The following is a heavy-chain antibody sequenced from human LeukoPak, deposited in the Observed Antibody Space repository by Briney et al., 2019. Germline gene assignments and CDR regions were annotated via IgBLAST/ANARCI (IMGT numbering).Heavy chain of an antibody. V-gene: IGHV3-9*01. J-gene: IGHJ4*02. Sequence: PGGSLRLSCAASGFTFSSYAMHWVRQAPGKGLEWVSGISWNSGSIGYADSVKGRFTISRDNAKNSLYLQMNSLRAEDTALYYCAKDISSSSNHFDYWGQGTLVTVSS. CDR3: AKDISSSSNHFDY. CDR1: GFTFSSYA. CDR2: ISWNSGSI. D-gene: IGHD6-13*01.